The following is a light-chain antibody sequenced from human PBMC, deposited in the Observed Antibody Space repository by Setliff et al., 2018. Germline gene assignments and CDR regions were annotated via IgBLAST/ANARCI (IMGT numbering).Light chain of an antibody. CDR3: NAYASDTTYV. J-gene: IGLJ1*01. V-gene: IGLV2-14*03. CDR2: GVS. CDR1: SSDVGSYDL. Sequence: QSALTQPASVSGSPGQSITISCSGTSSDVGSYDLVSWYQQHPGKAPKLIIYGVSDRPSGVSSRCSGSKSGNTAYLTISGLQTEDEAEYYCNAYASDTTYVFGSGTKVTVL.